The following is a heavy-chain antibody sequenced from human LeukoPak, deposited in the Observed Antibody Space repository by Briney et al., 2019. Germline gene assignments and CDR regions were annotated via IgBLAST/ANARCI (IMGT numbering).Heavy chain of an antibody. CDR3: AKDYIYGGWGNAFDI. Sequence: GGSLRLSCAASGFAFSSYSMNWVRQAPGKGLECVSYINSNSKTTWYADSVKGRFTISRDNSKNTLNLQMNSLRAEDTAVYYCAKDYIYGGWGNAFDIWGQGTKVTVSS. D-gene: IGHD5-18*01. J-gene: IGHJ3*02. CDR2: INSNSKTT. CDR1: GFAFSSYS. V-gene: IGHV3-48*01.